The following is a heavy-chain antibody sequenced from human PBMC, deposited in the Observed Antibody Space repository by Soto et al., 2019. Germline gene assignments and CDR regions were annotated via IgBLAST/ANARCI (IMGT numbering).Heavy chain of an antibody. D-gene: IGHD3-3*01. V-gene: IGHV1-46*03. CDR3: AREVGVLRFLEWLPNSYYMDV. J-gene: IGHJ6*03. CDR1: YY. Sequence: YYMHWVRQAPGQGLEWMGIINPSGGSTSYAQKFQGRVTMTRDTSTSTVYMELSSLRSEDTAVYYCAREVGVLRFLEWLPNSYYMDVWGKGTTVTSP. CDR2: INPSGGST.